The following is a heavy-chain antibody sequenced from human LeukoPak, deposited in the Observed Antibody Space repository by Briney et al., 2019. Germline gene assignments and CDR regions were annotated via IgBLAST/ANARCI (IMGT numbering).Heavy chain of an antibody. V-gene: IGHV1-2*04. CDR2: INPNSGGT. D-gene: IGHD3-22*01. J-gene: IGHJ4*02. Sequence: ASVKVSCKASGYTFTGYYMHWVRQAPGQGLEWMGWINPNSGGTNYAQKFQGWVTMTRDTSISTAYMELSRLRSDDTAVYYCARTALRYYYDSSGYYGPFDYWGQGTLVTVSS. CDR1: GYTFTGYY. CDR3: ARTALRYYYDSSGYYGPFDY.